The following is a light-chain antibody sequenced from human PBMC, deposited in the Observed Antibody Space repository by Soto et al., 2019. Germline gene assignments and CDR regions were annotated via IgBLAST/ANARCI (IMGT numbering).Light chain of an antibody. CDR1: QSVSSS. CDR2: GAS. J-gene: IGKJ1*01. Sequence: VVMTQYPATLSVSPGERATLSCRASQSVSSSLAWYQQKPGQAPRLLIYGASTRATGIPARFSGSGSGTEFTLTISSLQSEDSAVYYCQQYNNWWTFGQGTKVDIK. V-gene: IGKV3-15*01. CDR3: QQYNNWWT.